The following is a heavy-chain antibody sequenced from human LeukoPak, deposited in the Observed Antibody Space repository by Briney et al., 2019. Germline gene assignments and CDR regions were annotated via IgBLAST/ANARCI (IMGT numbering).Heavy chain of an antibody. V-gene: IGHV4-39*01. CDR3: ARHITGGSSSSNWCFDL. D-gene: IGHD6-6*01. CDR1: GGSISSSSYY. Sequence: PSETLSLTCTVSGGSISSSSYYWGWIRQPPGKGLEWIGSIYYSGSTYYNPSLKSRVTISVDTSKNQFSLKLSSVTAADTAVYYCARHITGGSSSSNWCFDLWGRGTLVTVSS. CDR2: IYYSGST. J-gene: IGHJ2*01.